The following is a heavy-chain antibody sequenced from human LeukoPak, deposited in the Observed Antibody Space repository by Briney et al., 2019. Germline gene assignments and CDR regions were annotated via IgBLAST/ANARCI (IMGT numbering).Heavy chain of an antibody. CDR3: ARLGDDTYYDFWSGYGGYFDH. J-gene: IGHJ4*02. Sequence: PSETLSLTCTVSGGSISSSSYYWGWIRQPPGKGLEWIGSIYYSGSTYYNPSLKSRVTISVDTSKNQFSLNLSSVTAADTAVYYCARLGDDTYYDFWSGYGGYFDHWGQGTLVTVSS. V-gene: IGHV4-39*01. CDR2: IYYSGST. D-gene: IGHD3-3*01. CDR1: GGSISSSSYY.